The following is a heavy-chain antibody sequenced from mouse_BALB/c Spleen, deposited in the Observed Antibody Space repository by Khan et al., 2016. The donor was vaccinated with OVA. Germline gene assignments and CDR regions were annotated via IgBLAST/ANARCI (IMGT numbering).Heavy chain of an antibody. J-gene: IGHJ3*01. CDR3: TSSTFAY. V-gene: IGHV1-15*01. CDR2: IDPKTGVT. Sequence: QVQLQQSGAELVRPGASVTLSCKASGYRFPDYELHWVRQTPMHGLEWIGVIDPKTGVTAYNQKFKGKATLTADKSSSKAYMELRSLTSDDSAVYYCTSSTFAYWGQGTLVTVSA. CDR1: GYRFPDYE.